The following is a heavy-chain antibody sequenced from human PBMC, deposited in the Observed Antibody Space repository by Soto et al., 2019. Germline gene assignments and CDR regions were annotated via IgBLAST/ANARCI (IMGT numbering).Heavy chain of an antibody. J-gene: IGHJ4*02. V-gene: IGHV3-23*01. D-gene: IGHD2-15*01. Sequence: GALRLSCAASGFTFSSYAMSWVRQAPGKGLEWVSAISGSGGSTYYADSVKGRFTISRDNSKNTLYLQMNSLRAEDTAVYYCAKVSGVRGGDADFDYWGQGTLVTVSS. CDR3: AKVSGVRGGDADFDY. CDR2: ISGSGGST. CDR1: GFTFSSYA.